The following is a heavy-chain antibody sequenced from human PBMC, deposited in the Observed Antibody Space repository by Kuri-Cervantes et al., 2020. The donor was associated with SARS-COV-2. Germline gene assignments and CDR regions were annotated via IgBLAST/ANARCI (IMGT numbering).Heavy chain of an antibody. CDR2: IIPILGIA. Sequence: SVKVSCKASGGTFSSYTISWVRQAPGQGLEWMGRIIPILGIANYAQKFQGRVTITADKSTSTAYMELSSLRSDDTAVYYCARDQGYSSSPATDYWGQGTLVTVSS. CDR3: ARDQGYSSSPATDY. V-gene: IGHV1-69*04. D-gene: IGHD6-6*01. J-gene: IGHJ4*02. CDR1: GGTFSSYT.